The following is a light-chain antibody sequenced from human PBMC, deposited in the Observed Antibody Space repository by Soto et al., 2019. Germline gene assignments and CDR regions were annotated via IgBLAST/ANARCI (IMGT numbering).Light chain of an antibody. J-gene: IGKJ5*01. CDR2: TAT. Sequence: DIQMTQSPSSLSASVGDRVTITCRASQSISSYLNWYQQKPGKAPKLLIYTATSLQSGVPSRFSGSGSGTAFTLTISSLQREDFATYYCEQYYSTPPEITFGQGTRLEI. V-gene: IGKV1-39*01. CDR1: QSISSY. CDR3: EQYYSTPPEIT.